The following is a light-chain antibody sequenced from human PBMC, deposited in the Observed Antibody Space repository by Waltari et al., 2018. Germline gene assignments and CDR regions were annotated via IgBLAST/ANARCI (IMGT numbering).Light chain of an antibody. CDR3: QQYGSSVYT. Sequence: EIVLTQSPGTLSLSPWESATLSCRASQSVSNSYLAWYQQKPGQAPRLLIYGASRKATGIPDRFSGSGSGTDFTLTISRLEPEDFAVYYCQQYGSSVYTFGQGTQVEIK. CDR2: GAS. J-gene: IGKJ2*01. CDR1: QSVSNSY. V-gene: IGKV3-20*01.